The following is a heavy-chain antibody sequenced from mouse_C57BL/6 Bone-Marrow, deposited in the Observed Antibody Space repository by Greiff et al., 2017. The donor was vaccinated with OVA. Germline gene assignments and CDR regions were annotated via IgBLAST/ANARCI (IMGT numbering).Heavy chain of an antibody. J-gene: IGHJ1*03. CDR1: GFTFSSYG. Sequence: EVKVVESGGDLVKPGGSLKLSCAASGFTFSSYGMSWVRQTPDKRLEWVATISSGGSYTYYPDSVKGRFTISRDNAKNTLYLQMSSLKSEDTAMYYCARYGSSPGYFDVWGTGTTVTVSS. V-gene: IGHV5-6*01. D-gene: IGHD1-1*01. CDR3: ARYGSSPGYFDV. CDR2: ISSGGSYT.